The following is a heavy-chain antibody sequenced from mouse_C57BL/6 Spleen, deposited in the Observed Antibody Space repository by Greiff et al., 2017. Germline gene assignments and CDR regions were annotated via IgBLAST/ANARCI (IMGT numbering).Heavy chain of an antibody. CDR2: IYPRSGNT. D-gene: IGHD2-3*01. Sequence: VQLKESGAELARPGASVKLSCKASGYTFTSYGISWVKQRTGQGLEWIGEIYPRSGNTYYNEKFKGKATLTADKSSSTAYIELRSLTSEDSAVYLFYSGACHGYYGYDIDYWGQGTTLTVSS. CDR1: GYTFTSYG. CDR3: YSGACHGYYGYDIDY. V-gene: IGHV1-81*01. J-gene: IGHJ2*01.